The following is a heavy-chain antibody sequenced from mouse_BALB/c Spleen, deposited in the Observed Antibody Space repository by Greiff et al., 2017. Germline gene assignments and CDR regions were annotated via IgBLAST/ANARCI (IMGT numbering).Heavy chain of an antibody. D-gene: IGHD1-2*01. CDR2: IYPGDGDT. J-gene: IGHJ4*01. CDR1: GYAFSSYW. V-gene: IGHV1-80*01. Sequence: QVQLQQSGAELVRPGSSVKISCKASGYAFSSYWMNWVKQRPGQGLEWIGQIYPGDGDTNYNGKFKGKATLTADKSSSTAYMQLSSLTSEDSAVYFCARPADLITTATFAMDYWGQGTSVTVSS. CDR3: ARPADLITTATFAMDY.